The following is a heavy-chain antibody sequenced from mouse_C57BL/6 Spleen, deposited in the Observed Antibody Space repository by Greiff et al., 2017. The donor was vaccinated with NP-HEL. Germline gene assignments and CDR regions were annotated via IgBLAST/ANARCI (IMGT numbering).Heavy chain of an antibody. CDR1: GFSLTSYG. CDR3: AREGDYDGGYFDY. Sequence: QVQLKESGPGLVQPSQSLSITCTVSGFSLTSYGVHWVRQSPGKGLEWLGVIWSGGSTDYNAAFISRLSISKDNSKSQVFFKMNSLQADDTAIYYCAREGDYDGGYFDYWGQGTTLTVSS. D-gene: IGHD2-4*01. CDR2: IWSGGST. V-gene: IGHV2-2*01. J-gene: IGHJ2*01.